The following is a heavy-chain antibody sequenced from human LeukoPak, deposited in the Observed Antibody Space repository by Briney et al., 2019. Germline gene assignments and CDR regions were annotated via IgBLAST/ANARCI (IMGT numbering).Heavy chain of an antibody. Sequence: PSETLSLTCAVSGYSISSGYFWAWIRQAPGKGLEWIGYIYYSGSTNYNPSLKSRVTISVDTSKNQFSLKLSSVTAADTAVYYCARHIREIGVIEGYFDYWGQGTLVTVSS. V-gene: IGHV4-59*08. CDR1: GYSISSGYF. J-gene: IGHJ4*02. CDR3: ARHIREIGVIEGYFDY. CDR2: IYYSGST. D-gene: IGHD2-21*01.